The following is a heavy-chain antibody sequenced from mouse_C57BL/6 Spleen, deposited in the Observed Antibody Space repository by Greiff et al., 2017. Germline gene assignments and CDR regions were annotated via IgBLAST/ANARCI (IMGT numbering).Heavy chain of an antibody. D-gene: IGHD3-2*02. Sequence: QVQLKQPGAELVKPGASVKMSCKASGYTFTSYWITWVKQRPGQGLEWIGDIYPGSGSTNYNEKFKSKATLTVDTSSSTAYMQLSSLTSEDSAVYYCARETAQATDYFDYWGQGTTLTVSS. J-gene: IGHJ2*01. CDR2: IYPGSGST. CDR3: ARETAQATDYFDY. V-gene: IGHV1-55*01. CDR1: GYTFTSYW.